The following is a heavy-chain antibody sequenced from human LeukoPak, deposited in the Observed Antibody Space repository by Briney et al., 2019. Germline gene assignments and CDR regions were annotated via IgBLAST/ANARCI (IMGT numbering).Heavy chain of an antibody. CDR1: GFTFDDYT. V-gene: IGHV3-43*01. CDR3: AKDMGAFGELLRS. J-gene: IGHJ5*02. Sequence: GGSLRLSCAASGFTFDDYTMHWVRQAPGKGLEWVSLISWDGGSTYYADSVKGRFTISRDNSKNSLYLQMNSLRTEDTALYYCAKDMGAFGELLRSWGQGTLVTVSS. CDR2: ISWDGGST. D-gene: IGHD1-26*01.